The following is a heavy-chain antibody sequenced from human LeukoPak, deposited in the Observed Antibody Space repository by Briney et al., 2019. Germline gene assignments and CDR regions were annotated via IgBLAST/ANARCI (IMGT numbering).Heavy chain of an antibody. Sequence: GGSLRLSCTVSGFSLSSYAMSWVRRAPGKGLEWVSAISGSGGSTYYADSVKGRFTISRDNSKNTLYLQMNSLRAEDTAVYYCAKGGRVTMVRGATYNWFDPWGQGTLVTVSS. CDR3: AKGGRVTMVRGATYNWFDP. D-gene: IGHD3-10*01. J-gene: IGHJ5*02. CDR2: ISGSGGST. CDR1: GFSLSSYA. V-gene: IGHV3-23*01.